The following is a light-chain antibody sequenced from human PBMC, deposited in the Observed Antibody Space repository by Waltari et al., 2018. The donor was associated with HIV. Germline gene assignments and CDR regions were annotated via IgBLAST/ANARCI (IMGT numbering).Light chain of an antibody. CDR1: HDIGCN. J-gene: IGKJ2*01. CDR3: QQSYNLPYT. V-gene: IGKV1-39*01. CDR2: AAA. Sequence: DIQMTQSPASLSPAVGDSVSISGRASHDIGCNVNGYQVKTGEAPRLLMVAAARLQSGVPPRVSGSGYGTHFSLTINGPQPDDIAHYFCQQSYNLPYTFGQGT.